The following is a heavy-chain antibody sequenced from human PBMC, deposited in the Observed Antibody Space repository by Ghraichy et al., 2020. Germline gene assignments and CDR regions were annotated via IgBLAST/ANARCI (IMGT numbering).Heavy chain of an antibody. J-gene: IGHJ4*02. D-gene: IGHD3-10*01. CDR2: IYYSGST. V-gene: IGHV4-39*01. CDR3: ARLTNYYGPSSFDY. CDR1: GGSISSSSYY. Sequence: SETLSLTCTVSGGSISSSSYYWGWIRQPPGKGLEWIGTIYYSGSTYYNPSLKSRVTISVDTSKNQFSLKLSSVTAADTAVYYCARLTNYYGPSSFDYWGQGTLVTVSS.